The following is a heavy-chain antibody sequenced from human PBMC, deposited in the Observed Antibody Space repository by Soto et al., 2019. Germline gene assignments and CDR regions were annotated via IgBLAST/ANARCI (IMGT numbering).Heavy chain of an antibody. J-gene: IGHJ5*02. V-gene: IGHV3-74*01. D-gene: IGHD6-19*01. Sequence: EVQLGESGGGLVQPGGSLRLSCAASGFTFSSYWMHWVRQAPEKGLVWVSRINSDGSSTSYADSVEGRFTISRDNAKNTLYLQMNSLRAEDTAIYYCARVQLRSTGWYPWGQGTLVTVSS. CDR1: GFTFSSYW. CDR2: INSDGSST. CDR3: ARVQLRSTGWYP.